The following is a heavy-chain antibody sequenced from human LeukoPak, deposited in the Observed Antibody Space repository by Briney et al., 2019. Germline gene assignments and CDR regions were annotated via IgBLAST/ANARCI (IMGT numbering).Heavy chain of an antibody. CDR3: ARVVYSSGWN. Sequence: PSETLSLTSTDPGGSISSYYWSWVRQPPGKGLEWIGYIYYSGSTNYNPALKSRVTISVDTSKNQFSLKLSSVTAADTAVYYCARVVYSSGWNWGQGTLVTVSS. CDR2: IYYSGST. D-gene: IGHD6-19*01. V-gene: IGHV4-59*01. J-gene: IGHJ4*02. CDR1: GGSISSYY.